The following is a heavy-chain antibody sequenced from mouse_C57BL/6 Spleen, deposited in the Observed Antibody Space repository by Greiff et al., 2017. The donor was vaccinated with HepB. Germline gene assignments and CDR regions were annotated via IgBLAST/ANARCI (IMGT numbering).Heavy chain of an antibody. D-gene: IGHD1-1*01. V-gene: IGHV5-9-1*02. CDR3: TRKGDCGSSWGFAY. Sequence: EVKVVESGAGLVKPGGSLKLSCAASGFTFSSYAMSWVRQTPEKRLEWVAYISSGGDYIYDADTVKGRFTISRDNARNTLYLQMSSLKSEDTAMYYGTRKGDCGSSWGFAYWGQGTLVTVAA. CDR1: GFTFSSYA. J-gene: IGHJ3*01. CDR2: ISSGGDYI.